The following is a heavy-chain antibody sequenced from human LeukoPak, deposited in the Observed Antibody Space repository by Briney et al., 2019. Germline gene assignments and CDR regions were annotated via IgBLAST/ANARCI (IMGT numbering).Heavy chain of an antibody. CDR1: GYSFTSYW. Sequence: KDGESLKISCKGSGYSFTSYWIGWVRQMPGKGLEWMGIIYPGDSDTRYSPSFQGQVTISAAKSISTAYLQWSSLKASDTAMYYCARHGWFGELSPLYYYYGMDVWGQGTTVTVSS. V-gene: IGHV5-51*01. D-gene: IGHD3-10*01. J-gene: IGHJ6*02. CDR3: ARHGWFGELSPLYYYYGMDV. CDR2: IYPGDSDT.